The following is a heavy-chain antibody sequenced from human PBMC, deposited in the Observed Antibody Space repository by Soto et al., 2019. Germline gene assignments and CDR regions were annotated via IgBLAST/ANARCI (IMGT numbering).Heavy chain of an antibody. D-gene: IGHD2-15*01. CDR3: ARQRVYCSGGSCYDNWFDP. V-gene: IGHV5-51*01. CDR2: IYPGDSDT. J-gene: IGHJ5*02. CDR1: GYSFTSYW. Sequence: PGQSLKISCKGSGYSFTSYWNGCVRQMPWKGLEWMGIIYPGDSDTRYSPSFQGQLTISADKSINTAYLQWSSLKPSDPAMYYCARQRVYCSGGSCYDNWFDPWGQGTVVTVSS.